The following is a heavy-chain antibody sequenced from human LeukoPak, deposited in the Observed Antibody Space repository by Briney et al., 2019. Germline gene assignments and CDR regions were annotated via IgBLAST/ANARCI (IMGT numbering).Heavy chain of an antibody. V-gene: IGHV3-21*01. CDR3: ARGRYSSSWYVAGGFDY. J-gene: IGHJ4*02. CDR1: GFTFSSYA. CDR2: ISSSSTYR. Sequence: PGGSLRLSCAASGFTFSSYAMSWVRQAPGKGLEWVSSISSSSTYRYYADSVKGRFSISRDNAKNSLYLQMNSLRAEDTAVYYCARGRYSSSWYVAGGFDYWGQGTLVTVSS. D-gene: IGHD6-13*01.